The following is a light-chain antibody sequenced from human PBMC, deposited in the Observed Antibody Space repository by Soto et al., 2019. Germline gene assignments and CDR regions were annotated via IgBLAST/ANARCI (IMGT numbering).Light chain of an antibody. CDR3: DESNHWPRMHS. Sequence: EIQLTQSPDTPYVSPGERANLSCRASQSLSSNVPWYQQRPRQAPRLLSYATSSRASDVPTRFSGSGDGIEVTITIACLQSDDFALHYCDESNHWPRMHSFSGDKKV. CDR2: ATS. V-gene: IGKV3-15*01. J-gene: IGKJ4*01. CDR1: QSLSSN.